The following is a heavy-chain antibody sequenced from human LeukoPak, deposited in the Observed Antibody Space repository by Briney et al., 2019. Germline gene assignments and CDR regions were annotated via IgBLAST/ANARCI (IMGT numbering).Heavy chain of an antibody. J-gene: IGHJ4*02. CDR1: GLTFSSHA. Sequence: GGSLRLSCAVSGLTFSSHAMTWVRQAPGKGLEWVSAISISGSKTYYADSVKGRFTISRDNSKNTLYLQMNSLRAEDTAVYYCANEIRPNDYWGQGTQVTVSS. D-gene: IGHD4-17*01. CDR3: ANEIRPNDY. CDR2: ISISGSKT. V-gene: IGHV3-23*01.